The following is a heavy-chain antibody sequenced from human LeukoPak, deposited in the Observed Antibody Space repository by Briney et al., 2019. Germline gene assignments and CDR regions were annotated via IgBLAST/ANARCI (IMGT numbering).Heavy chain of an antibody. J-gene: IGHJ4*02. Sequence: PGGSLRLSCAASGFTVSSNYMSWVRQAPGKGLEWVSVIYSGGSTYYADSVKGRFTISRDNSKNTLYLQMNSLRAEDTAVYYCAKGALVAGSRYYFDYWGQGTLVTVSS. CDR3: AKGALVAGSRYYFDY. V-gene: IGHV3-53*05. CDR1: GFTVSSNY. D-gene: IGHD6-19*01. CDR2: IYSGGST.